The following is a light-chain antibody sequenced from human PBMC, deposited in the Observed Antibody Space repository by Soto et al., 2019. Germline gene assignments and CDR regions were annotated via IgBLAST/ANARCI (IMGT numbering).Light chain of an antibody. CDR3: AAWDDSLSGSYV. Sequence: QSVLTQPPSASGTPGQRVTISCSGSSSNIGSNYVYWYQQLPGTAPKLLIYRNNQRPSGVPDRFSGSKSGTSASLAISWLRSEYEADYYCAAWDDSLSGSYVFGTGTKFTVL. J-gene: IGLJ1*01. CDR2: RNN. V-gene: IGLV1-47*01. CDR1: SSNIGSNY.